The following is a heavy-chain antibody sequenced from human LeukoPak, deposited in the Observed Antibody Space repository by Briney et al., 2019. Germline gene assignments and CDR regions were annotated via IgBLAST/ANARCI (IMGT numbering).Heavy chain of an antibody. J-gene: IGHJ3*02. CDR3: ARGPITIFGVVIPWGAFDI. CDR2: IYYTGST. CDR1: GGSISTYY. V-gene: IGHV4-59*08. D-gene: IGHD3-3*01. Sequence: SETLSLTCTVSGGSISTYYWSWIRQPPGKGLEWIGYIYYTGSTNYNPSLKSRVTISVDTSKNQFSLKLSSVTAADTAVYYCARGPITIFGVVIPWGAFDIWGQGTMVTVSS.